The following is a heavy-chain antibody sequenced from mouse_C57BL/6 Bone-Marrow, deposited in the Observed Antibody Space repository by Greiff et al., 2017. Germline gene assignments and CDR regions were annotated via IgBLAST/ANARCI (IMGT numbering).Heavy chain of an antibody. CDR1: GYTFTSYW. CDR2: IYPGSGST. Sequence: QVQLQQPGAELVKPGASVKMSCKASGYTFTSYWITWVKPRPGQGLEWIGDIYPGSGSTNYNEKFKSKATLSVDTSSSTAYMQLSSLTAEDSAVYYCARHWFAYWGQGTLVTVSA. J-gene: IGHJ3*01. CDR3: ARHWFAY. V-gene: IGHV1-55*01.